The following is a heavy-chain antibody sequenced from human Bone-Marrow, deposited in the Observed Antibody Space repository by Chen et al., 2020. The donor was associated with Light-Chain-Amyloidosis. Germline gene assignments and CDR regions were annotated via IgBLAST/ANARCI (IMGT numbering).Heavy chain of an antibody. CDR3: ARRRDGYNFDY. V-gene: IGHV5-51*01. Sequence: EVQQEQSGSEVKQPGASLTLSCKGSGYTFPNYWIGWVRQMPGKGLEWMGVIYPDDSEARYSPSFAGQVTISADKSITTAYLQWRSLKASDTAMYYCARRRDGYNFDYWGQGTLVTVSS. CDR2: IYPDDSEA. J-gene: IGHJ4*02. D-gene: IGHD5-12*01. CDR1: GYTFPNYW.